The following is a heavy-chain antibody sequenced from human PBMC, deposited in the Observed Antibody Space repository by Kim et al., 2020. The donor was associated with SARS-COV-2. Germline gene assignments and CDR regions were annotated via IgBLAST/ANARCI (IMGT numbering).Heavy chain of an antibody. V-gene: IGHV3-21*04. J-gene: IGHJ4*02. CDR2: ISSSSSYI. CDR3: ASSLAYCGGDCYHYFDY. Sequence: GGSLRLSCAASGFTFSSYSMNWVRQAPGKGLEWVSSISSSSSYIYYADSVKGRFTISRDNAKNSLYLQMNSLRAEDTAVYYCASSLAYCGGDCYHYFDYWGQGTLVTVSS. D-gene: IGHD2-21*02. CDR1: GFTFSSYS.